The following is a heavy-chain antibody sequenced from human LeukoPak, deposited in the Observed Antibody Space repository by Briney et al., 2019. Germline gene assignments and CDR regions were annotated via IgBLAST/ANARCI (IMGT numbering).Heavy chain of an antibody. V-gene: IGHV4-34*01. CDR2: INHSGST. J-gene: IGHJ5*02. CDR1: GGSFSGYY. Sequence: PSETLSLTCAVYGGSFSGYYWSWIRQPPGKGLEWIGEINHSGSTNYNPSLKSRVTISVDTSKNQFSLKLSSVTAADTAVYYCARGAFWNGYRSLNWFDPWGQGTLVTVSS. D-gene: IGHD3-3*01. CDR3: ARGAFWNGYRSLNWFDP.